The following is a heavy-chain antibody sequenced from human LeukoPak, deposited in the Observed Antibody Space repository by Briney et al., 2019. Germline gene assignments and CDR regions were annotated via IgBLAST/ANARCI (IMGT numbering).Heavy chain of an antibody. CDR3: ARDNSGYDFGWFDP. J-gene: IGHJ5*02. V-gene: IGHV4-59*01. CDR2: IYYSGST. Sequence: PSETLSLTCTVSGGSISSYYWSWIRQPPGKGLEWIGYIYYSGSTNYNPSLKSRVTISVDASKNQFSLKLSSVTAADTAVYYCARDNSGYDFGWFDPWGQGTLVTVSS. D-gene: IGHD5-12*01. CDR1: GGSISSYY.